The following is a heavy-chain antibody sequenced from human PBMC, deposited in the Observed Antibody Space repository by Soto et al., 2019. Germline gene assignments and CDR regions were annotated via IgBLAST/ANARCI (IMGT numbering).Heavy chain of an antibody. Sequence: GGSLSLSCAASGFSFDGYALHWVRQAPGKGLEWVAGISWNSGSIGYADSVKGRFTISRDNAKNSLYLQMNSLRAEDTALYYCAKDISRSTFYYYYYGMDVWGQGTTVTVSS. V-gene: IGHV3-9*01. CDR1: GFSFDGYA. J-gene: IGHJ6*02. CDR2: ISWNSGSI. CDR3: AKDISRSTFYYYYYGMDV.